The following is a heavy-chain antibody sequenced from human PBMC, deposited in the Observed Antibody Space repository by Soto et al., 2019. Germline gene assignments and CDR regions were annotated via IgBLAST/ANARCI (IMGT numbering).Heavy chain of an antibody. V-gene: IGHV1-2*02. CDR3: ASPWDPDHSNYVCLS. D-gene: IGHD4-4*01. CDR1: GYTFTGYY. CDR2: INPNSGGT. J-gene: IGHJ5*02. Sequence: ASVKVSCKASGYTFTGYYMHWVRQAPGQGLEWMGWINPNSGGTNYAQKFQGRVTMTRDTSISTAYMELSRLRSDDTAVYYCASPWDPDHSNYVCLSWGQGTLVTSPQ.